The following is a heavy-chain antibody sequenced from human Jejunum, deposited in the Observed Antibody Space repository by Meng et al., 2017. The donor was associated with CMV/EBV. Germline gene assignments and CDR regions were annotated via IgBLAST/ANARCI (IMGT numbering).Heavy chain of an antibody. CDR3: ARDKAGYKNCDS. V-gene: IGHV4-30-4*08. D-gene: IGHD5-24*01. CDR2: IYHKGHT. J-gene: IGHJ5*01. CDR1: GGSIASDDYW. Sequence: VLLPEAGPGLVKSSETLSLTCTVSGGSIASDDYWWSWIRQPPGKGLEWIGYIYHKGHTYYNPSLRSRISISVDTSKNQFSLRLNSVTAADTAVYYCARDKAGYKNCDSWGQGTLVTVSS.